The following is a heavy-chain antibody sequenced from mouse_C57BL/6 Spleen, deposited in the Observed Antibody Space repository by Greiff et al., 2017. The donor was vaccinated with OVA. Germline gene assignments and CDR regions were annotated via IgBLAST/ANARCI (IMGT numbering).Heavy chain of an antibody. J-gene: IGHJ2*01. V-gene: IGHV1-72*01. CDR1: GYTFTSYW. CDR2: IDPNSGGT. D-gene: IGHD2-5*01. Sequence: QVQLKQPGAELVKPGASVKLSCKASGYTFTSYWMHWVKQRPGRGLEWIGRIDPNSGGTKYNEKFKSKATLTVDKPSSTAYMQLSSLTSEDSAVYYCARKGNSNYLDSWGQGTTLTVSS. CDR3: ARKGNSNYLDS.